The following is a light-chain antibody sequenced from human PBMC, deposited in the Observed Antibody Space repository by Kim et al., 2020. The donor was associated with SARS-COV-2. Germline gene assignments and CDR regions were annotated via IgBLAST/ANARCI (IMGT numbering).Light chain of an antibody. CDR1: GGAMVNNH. CDR2: MDN. CDR3: QSYDTSDRGV. V-gene: IGLV6-57*02. J-gene: IGLJ2*01. Sequence: KPVPSSCTGSGGAMVNNHVQWYQQRPGRAPTTVIYMDNRRASGVPDRFSGSIDSSSSSASLTISGLRTEDGADYYCQSYDTSDRGVFGGGTQLTVL.